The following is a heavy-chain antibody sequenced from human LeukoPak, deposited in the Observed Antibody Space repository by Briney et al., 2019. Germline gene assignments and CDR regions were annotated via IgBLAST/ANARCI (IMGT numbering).Heavy chain of an antibody. J-gene: IGHJ3*02. CDR2: ISSSSSYI. CDR1: GFTFGSYS. Sequence: GGSLRLSCAASGFTFGSYSMNWVRQAPGKGLEWVSSISSSSSYIYYADSVKGRFTISRDNAKNSLYLQMNSQRAEDTAVYYCARGAEELLGAFDIWGQGTMATVSS. CDR3: ARGAEELLGAFDI. V-gene: IGHV3-21*01. D-gene: IGHD2-15*01.